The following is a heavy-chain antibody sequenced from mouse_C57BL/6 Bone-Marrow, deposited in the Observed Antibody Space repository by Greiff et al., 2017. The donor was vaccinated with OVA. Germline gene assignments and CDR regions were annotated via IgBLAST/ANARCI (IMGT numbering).Heavy chain of an antibody. CDR1: GFNIKDDY. J-gene: IGHJ1*03. CDR3: TETTMVTGWYFDV. V-gene: IGHV14-4*01. Sequence: EVKLQESGAELVRPGASVKLSCTASGFNIKDDYMHWLKQRPEQGLEWIGWIDPENGDTEYASKFQGKATITADTSSNTAYLQLSSLTSEDTAVYYCTETTMVTGWYFDVWGTGTTVTVSS. D-gene: IGHD2-2*01. CDR2: IDPENGDT.